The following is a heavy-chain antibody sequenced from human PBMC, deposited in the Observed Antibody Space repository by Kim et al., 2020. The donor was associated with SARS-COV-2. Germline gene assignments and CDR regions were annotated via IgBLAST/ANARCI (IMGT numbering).Heavy chain of an antibody. CDR2: IYHSGST. D-gene: IGHD3-22*01. J-gene: IGHJ4*02. CDR3: ARAKIDSFDSSGYYFDY. CDR1: GGSISSGGYS. Sequence: SETLSLTCAVSGGSISSGGYSWSWIRQPPGKGLEWIGYIYHSGSTYYNPSLKSRVTISVDRSKNQFSLKLSSVTAADTAVYYCARAKIDSFDSSGYYFDYWGQGTLVTVSS. V-gene: IGHV4-30-2*01.